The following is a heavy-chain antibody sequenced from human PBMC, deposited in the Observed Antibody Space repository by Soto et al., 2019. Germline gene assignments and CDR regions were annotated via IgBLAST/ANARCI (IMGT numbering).Heavy chain of an antibody. V-gene: IGHV3-48*01. CDR1: GFTFSSYS. J-gene: IGHJ6*02. CDR2: ISSSSSTI. CDR3: ARDRVAAAEVYYYYYYGMDV. D-gene: IGHD6-13*01. Sequence: GXLRLSCAASGFTFSSYSMNWVRPAPGNVLEWVSYISSSSSTIYYADSVKGRFTISRDNAKNSLYLQMNSLRAEDTAVYYCARDRVAAAEVYYYYYYGMDVWGQGTTVTVSS.